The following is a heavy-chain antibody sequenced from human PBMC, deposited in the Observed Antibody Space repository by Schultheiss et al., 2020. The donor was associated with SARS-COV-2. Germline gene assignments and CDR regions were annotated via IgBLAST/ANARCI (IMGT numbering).Heavy chain of an antibody. Sequence: GGSLRLSCAASGFTFSSYGMHWVRQAPGKGLEWVAVISYDGSNKYYADSVKGRFTISRDNSKNTLYLQMNSLRAEDTAVYYCARDRVVVAATAGVVMEDAFDIWGQGTMVTVSS. CDR2: ISYDGSNK. J-gene: IGHJ3*02. D-gene: IGHD2-15*01. V-gene: IGHV3-30*03. CDR1: GFTFSSYG. CDR3: ARDRVVVAATAGVVMEDAFDI.